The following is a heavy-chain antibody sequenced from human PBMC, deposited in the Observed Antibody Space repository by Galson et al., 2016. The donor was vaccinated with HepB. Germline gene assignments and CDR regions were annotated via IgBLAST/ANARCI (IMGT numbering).Heavy chain of an antibody. CDR2: TSFDGSDK. D-gene: IGHD1-1*01. CDR1: GFPFSSYA. V-gene: IGHV3-30*04. CDR3: ARDTGWNDQFDY. Sequence: SLRLSCAASGFPFSSYAVHWVRQAPGKGLEWVAVTSFDGSDKYYTDSVKGRFTVSRDNSRNTLFLQMSSPRAEDTAVYYCARDTGWNDQFDYWGQGTLVTVSS. J-gene: IGHJ4*02.